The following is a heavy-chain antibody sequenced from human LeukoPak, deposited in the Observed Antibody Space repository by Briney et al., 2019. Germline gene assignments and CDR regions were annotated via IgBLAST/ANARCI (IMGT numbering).Heavy chain of an antibody. CDR3: ATDHYGSGYGSAFDF. CDR1: GFTFSNSA. CDR2: ISSSGITI. J-gene: IGHJ4*02. Sequence: TGGSLRLSCAASGFTFSNSAMTWIRQAPGKGLEWVSYISSSGITIYYADSVKGRFTITRDNAKNSLSLQMHSLRAEDTAVYYCATDHYGSGYGSAFDFWGQGTLVTVSS. D-gene: IGHD3-10*01. V-gene: IGHV3-11*01.